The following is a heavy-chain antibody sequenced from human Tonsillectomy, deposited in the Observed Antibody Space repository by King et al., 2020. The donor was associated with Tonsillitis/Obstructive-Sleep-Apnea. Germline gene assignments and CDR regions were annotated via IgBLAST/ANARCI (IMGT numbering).Heavy chain of an antibody. CDR1: GGSFSGYY. J-gene: IGHJ5*02. Sequence: VQLPQWGAGLLKPSETLSLNCAVYGGSFSGYYWSWIRQPPGKGLEWIGEINHSGSTNYNPSLKSRVTISVDTSKNQFSLKLSSVTAADTAVYYCASRVQGDLPWGQGTLVTVSS. V-gene: IGHV4-34*01. D-gene: IGHD3-10*01. CDR3: ASRVQGDLP. CDR2: INHSGST.